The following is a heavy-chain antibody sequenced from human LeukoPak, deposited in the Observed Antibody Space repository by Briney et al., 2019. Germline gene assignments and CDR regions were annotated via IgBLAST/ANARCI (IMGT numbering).Heavy chain of an antibody. D-gene: IGHD2-2*01. Sequence: PGGSLRLSCAASGFTFSNYAMTWVRQAPGKGLEWVSGISGSGGSTYYADSVKGRFTISRDNSKNTLYLQMNSLRAEDTAVYYCAKNVGYCSSTSCPYNWFDPWGQGTLVTVSS. CDR1: GFTFSNYA. J-gene: IGHJ5*02. CDR2: ISGSGGST. CDR3: AKNVGYCSSTSCPYNWFDP. V-gene: IGHV3-23*01.